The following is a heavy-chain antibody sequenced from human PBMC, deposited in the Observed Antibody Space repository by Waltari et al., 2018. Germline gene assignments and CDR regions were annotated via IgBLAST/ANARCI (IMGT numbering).Heavy chain of an antibody. CDR1: GYTFIDYS. V-gene: IGHV1-69-2*01. J-gene: IGHJ4*02. Sequence: EVQLVQSGAEVKKPGATVKISCKASGYTFIDYSMHWVQQAHGKGLEWVGRIDPEDGETVYAEKCEGRVTITADTSTDTSYLELSSLRSDDTAVYYCAPLPGGSGQTFDYWGQGTLLTVSS. CDR2: IDPEDGET. D-gene: IGHD3-10*01. CDR3: APLPGGSGQTFDY.